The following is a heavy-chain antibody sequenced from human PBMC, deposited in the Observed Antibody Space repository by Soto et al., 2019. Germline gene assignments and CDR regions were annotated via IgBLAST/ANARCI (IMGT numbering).Heavy chain of an antibody. CDR3: TRLGDYYDSSGYFTMDV. V-gene: IGHV3-73*02. CDR1: GFTFSGSA. J-gene: IGHJ6*02. D-gene: IGHD3-22*01. Sequence: EVQLVESVGGLVQPGGSLKLSCAASGFTFSGSAMHWVRQASGKGLEWVGRIRSKANSYATAYAASVKGRFTISRDDSKNTAYLQMNSLKTEDTAVYYCTRLGDYYDSSGYFTMDVWGQGTTVTVSS. CDR2: IRSKANSYAT.